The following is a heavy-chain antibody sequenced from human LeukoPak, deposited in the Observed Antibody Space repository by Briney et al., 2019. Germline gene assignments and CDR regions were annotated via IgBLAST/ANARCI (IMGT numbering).Heavy chain of an antibody. CDR2: IIPIFGTA. V-gene: IGHV1-69*13. Sequence: SVKVSCKASGGTFSSYAISWVRQAPGQGLEWMGGIIPIFGTANYAQKFQGRVTITADESTSTAYMELSSLRSEDAAVYYCARARDYYGSGSYYKVNWFDPWGQRTLVTVSS. J-gene: IGHJ5*02. D-gene: IGHD3-10*01. CDR1: GGTFSSYA. CDR3: ARARDYYGSGSYYKVNWFDP.